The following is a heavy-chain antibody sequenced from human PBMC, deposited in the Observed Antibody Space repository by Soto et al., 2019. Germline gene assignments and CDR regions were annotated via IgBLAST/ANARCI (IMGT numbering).Heavy chain of an antibody. J-gene: IGHJ3*02. V-gene: IGHV3-73*01. CDR3: ATDLYRSGGSCSEAGDALDI. Sequence: PWGSLRLSCTASGFTFSGSAMHWVRQASGKGLEWVGRIRSKANSYVTAYAASVKGRFTISRDDSENTAYLQMNSLKTEDTAVYYCATDLYRSGGSCSEAGDALDIWGQGTVVTVSS. CDR1: GFTFSGSA. D-gene: IGHD2-15*01. CDR2: IRSKANSYVT.